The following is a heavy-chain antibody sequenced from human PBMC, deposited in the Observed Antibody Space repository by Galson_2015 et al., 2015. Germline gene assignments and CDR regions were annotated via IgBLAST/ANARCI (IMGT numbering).Heavy chain of an antibody. V-gene: IGHV3-49*03. J-gene: IGHJ6*02. D-gene: IGHD3-10*01. CDR2: IRTRRFGETT. Sequence: SLRLSCAGSGFTFGDNAINWYRQSPGKGLEWVSFIRTRRFGETTHYAASVRGRFTTSRDDSKSTVYLQMNILTTEDTGVYYCATNPGDSIHYYGVDVWGRGTTVSVSS. CDR1: GFTFGDNA. CDR3: ATNPGDSIHYYGVDV.